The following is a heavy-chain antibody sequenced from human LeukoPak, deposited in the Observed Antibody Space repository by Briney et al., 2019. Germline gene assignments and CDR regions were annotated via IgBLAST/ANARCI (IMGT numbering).Heavy chain of an antibody. Sequence: ASVKVSCKASGYTFTGYYIHWVRQAPGQGLEWMGWINPNINGTNYAQKFQGRVTMTRDTSVSTAYMELSRLRSDDTAVYYCARTFGQSNAFDIWGQGTMVTVSS. J-gene: IGHJ3*02. CDR1: GYTFTGYY. CDR2: INPNINGT. CDR3: ARTFGQSNAFDI. D-gene: IGHD2/OR15-2a*01. V-gene: IGHV1-2*02.